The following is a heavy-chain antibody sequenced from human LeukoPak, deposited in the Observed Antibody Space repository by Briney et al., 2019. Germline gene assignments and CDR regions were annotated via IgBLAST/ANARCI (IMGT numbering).Heavy chain of an antibody. D-gene: IGHD4-17*01. Sequence: SETLSLTCTVSGGSISNSYYYWGWIRQPPGTGLEWIGEINHSGSTNYNTSLKSRVTISVDTSKNQFSLKLSSVTAADTAVYYCARQSTVTNYYYYYMDVWGKGTTVTISS. V-gene: IGHV4-39*01. CDR3: ARQSTVTNYYYYYMDV. CDR1: GGSISNSYYY. J-gene: IGHJ6*03. CDR2: INHSGST.